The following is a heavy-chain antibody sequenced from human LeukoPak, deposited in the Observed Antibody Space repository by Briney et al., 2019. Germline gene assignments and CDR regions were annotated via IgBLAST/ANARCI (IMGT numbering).Heavy chain of an antibody. V-gene: IGHV3-7*01. CDR2: IKQDGSEK. Sequence: GGTLRLSCAASGFTFSSYSMNWVRQAPGKGLEWVVNIKQDGSEKYYVDSGKGRFTISRDNAKNSLYLQMNSLRAEDTAVYYCARDSRGDTTMDQKFDYWGQGTLVTVSS. D-gene: IGHD5-18*01. CDR1: GFTFSSYS. J-gene: IGHJ4*02. CDR3: ARDSRGDTTMDQKFDY.